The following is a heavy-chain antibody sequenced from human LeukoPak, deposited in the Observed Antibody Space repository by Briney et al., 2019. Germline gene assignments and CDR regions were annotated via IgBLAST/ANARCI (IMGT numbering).Heavy chain of an antibody. CDR2: MNLNSGNT. V-gene: IGHV1-8*01. Sequence: ASVKVSCKASGYTLTSYDINWVRQATGQGLEWMGWMNLNSGNTGYAQKFQGRVTMTRNTSISTAYMELSSLRSDDTAVYYCARVIRSSSWYLAYWGQGTLVTVSS. CDR1: GYTLTSYD. J-gene: IGHJ4*02. D-gene: IGHD6-13*01. CDR3: ARVIRSSSWYLAY.